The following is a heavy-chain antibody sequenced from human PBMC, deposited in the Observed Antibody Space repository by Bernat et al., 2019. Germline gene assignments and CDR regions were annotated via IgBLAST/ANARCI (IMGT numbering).Heavy chain of an antibody. CDR1: GFTFSSYA. V-gene: IGHV3-66*01. J-gene: IGHJ4*02. Sequence: EVQLLESGGGLVQPGGSLRLSCAASGFTFSSYAMSWVRQAPGKGLEWVSVIYSGGSTYYADSVKGRFTISRDNSKNTLYLQMNSLRAEDTAVYYCARGRSYYVSLDYWGQGTLVTVSS. CDR3: ARGRSYYVSLDY. CDR2: IYSGGST. D-gene: IGHD1-26*01.